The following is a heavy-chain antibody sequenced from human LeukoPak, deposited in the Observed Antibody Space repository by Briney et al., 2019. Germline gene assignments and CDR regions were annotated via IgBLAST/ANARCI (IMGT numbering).Heavy chain of an antibody. D-gene: IGHD2-15*01. V-gene: IGHV3-48*03. CDR2: ISSSGTTI. J-gene: IGHJ4*02. Sequence: GGSLRLSCAASGFTFSNYEMNWVRQAPGKGLEWVSYISSSGTTIYYSERRFTISRDNAKNSLYLLMNSLRAEDTAIYYCARGYCSGGSCYGGDYWGQGTLVTVSS. CDR3: ARGYCSGGSCYGGDY. CDR1: GFTFSNYE.